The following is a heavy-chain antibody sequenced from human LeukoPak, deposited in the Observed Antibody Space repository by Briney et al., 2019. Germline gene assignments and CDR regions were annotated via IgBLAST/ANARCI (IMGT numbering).Heavy chain of an antibody. CDR3: ARASIWSTDDAFDI. D-gene: IGHD3-3*01. V-gene: IGHV1-2*02. CDR2: INPNSGST. CDR1: GYTFTCYY. J-gene: IGHJ3*02. Sequence: ASVKVSCKASGYTFTCYYMHWVRQAPGQGLEWMGWINPNSGSTSYAQKFQGRVTMTRDTSISTAYMELSRLRSDDTAVYYCARASIWSTDDAFDIWGQGTMVTVSS.